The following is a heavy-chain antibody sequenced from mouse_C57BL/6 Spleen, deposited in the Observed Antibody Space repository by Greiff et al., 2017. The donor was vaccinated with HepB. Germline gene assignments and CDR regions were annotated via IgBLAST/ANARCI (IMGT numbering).Heavy chain of an antibody. CDR1: GYTFTSYW. J-gene: IGHJ4*01. V-gene: IGHV1-55*01. D-gene: IGHD2-1*01. CDR3: ACYGNYEGYSMDY. CDR2: IYPGSGST. Sequence: QVQLQQSGAELVKPGASVKMSCKASGYTFTSYWITWVKQRPGQGLEWIGDIYPGSGSTNYNEKFKSKATLTVDTSSSTAYMQLSSLNSEDFAVYYCACYGNYEGYSMDYWGQVTSVTVSS.